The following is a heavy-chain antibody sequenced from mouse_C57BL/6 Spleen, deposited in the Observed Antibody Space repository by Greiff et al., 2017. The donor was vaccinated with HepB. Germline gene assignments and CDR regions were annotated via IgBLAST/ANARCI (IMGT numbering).Heavy chain of an antibody. CDR1: GYTFTSYW. J-gene: IGHJ4*01. Sequence: VQLQQSGAELVKPGASVKMSCKASGYTFTSYWITWVKQRPGQGLEWIGDIYPGSGSTNYNEKFKSKATLTVDTSSSTDYMQLSSLTSEDSAVYYCALYGTAAMDYWGQGTSVTVSS. D-gene: IGHD2-10*02. CDR2: IYPGSGST. CDR3: ALYGTAAMDY. V-gene: IGHV1-55*01.